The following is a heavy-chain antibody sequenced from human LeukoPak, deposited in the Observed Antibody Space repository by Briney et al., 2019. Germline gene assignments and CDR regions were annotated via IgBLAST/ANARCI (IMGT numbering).Heavy chain of an antibody. J-gene: IGHJ3*02. CDR1: GFTFSNYW. V-gene: IGHV3-74*01. CDR2: INGYGYST. D-gene: IGHD4-11*01. Sequence: GGSLRLSCEASGFTFSNYWMHWVRQVPGKGLVWVSRINGYGYSTSYADSVKGRFTISRDNAKNTLFLQMNSLRVEDTAVYYCARDLEDSNYLLSDSFDIWGQGTMVTVSS. CDR3: ARDLEDSNYLLSDSFDI.